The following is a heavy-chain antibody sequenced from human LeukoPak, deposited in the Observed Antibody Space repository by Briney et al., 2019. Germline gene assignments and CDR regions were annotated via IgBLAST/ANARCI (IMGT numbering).Heavy chain of an antibody. CDR1: GGTFSSYA. V-gene: IGHV1-69*13. D-gene: IGHD1-14*01. Sequence: SVTVSCTASGGTFSSYAISWVRQAPGQGLEWMGGIIPIFGTAKYAQKFQGRVTITADESTSTAYMELSSLRSEDTAVYYCARDSSDFRNLIPHWGQGTLVTVSS. CDR3: ARDSSDFRNLIPH. CDR2: IIPIFGTA. J-gene: IGHJ1*01.